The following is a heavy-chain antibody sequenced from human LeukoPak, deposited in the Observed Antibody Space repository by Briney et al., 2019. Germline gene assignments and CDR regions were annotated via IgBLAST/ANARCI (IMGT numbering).Heavy chain of an antibody. CDR2: TNWNGGST. V-gene: IGHV3-20*04. J-gene: IGHJ3*02. D-gene: IGHD4-23*01. Sequence: PGGSLRLSCAASGFTFDDYEMNWVRQAPGKGLEWVSGTNWNGGSTHYADSVKGRFTISRDNAKNSLYLQMNSLRAEDTALYYCARLDGGLDAFDIWGQGTMVTVSS. CDR3: ARLDGGLDAFDI. CDR1: GFTFDDYE.